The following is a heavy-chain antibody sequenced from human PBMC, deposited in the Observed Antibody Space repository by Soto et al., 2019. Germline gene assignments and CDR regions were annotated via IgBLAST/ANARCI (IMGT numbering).Heavy chain of an antibody. CDR1: GFTFSSYA. D-gene: IGHD3-16*02. V-gene: IGHV3-23*01. CDR3: AKDSRLRMITFGGVIASHFDY. Sequence: GSLRLSCAASGFTFSSYAMSWVRQAPGKGLEWVSAISGSGGSTYYADSVKGRFTISRDNSKNTLYLQMNSLRAEDTAVYYCAKDSRLRMITFGGVIASHFDYWGQGTLVTVSS. CDR2: ISGSGGST. J-gene: IGHJ4*02.